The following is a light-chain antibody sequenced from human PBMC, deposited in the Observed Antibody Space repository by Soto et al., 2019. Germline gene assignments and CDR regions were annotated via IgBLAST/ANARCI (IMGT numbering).Light chain of an antibody. CDR2: GAS. CDR1: QSVSSSY. J-gene: IGKJ1*01. V-gene: IGKV3-20*01. CDR3: QQYGSSGT. Sequence: EIVLTQPPDTLALSPGDRAPLSCRASQSVSSSYLAWYQQKPGQAPRLLIYGASNRATGIPDRFSGSGSGTDFTLTISRLEPEDFAVYYCQQYGSSGTFGQGTEVDI.